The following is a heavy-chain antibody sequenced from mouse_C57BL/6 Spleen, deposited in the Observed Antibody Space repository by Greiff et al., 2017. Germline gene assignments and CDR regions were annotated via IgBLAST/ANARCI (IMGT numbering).Heavy chain of an antibody. CDR1: GYAFSSSW. CDR3: ARDGGYAMDY. CDR2: IYPGDGDT. V-gene: IGHV1-82*01. Sequence: QVQLQQSGPELVKPGASVKISCKASGYAFSSSWMNWVTQRPGKGLEWIGRIYPGDGDTNYNGKFKGKATLTADKSSSTAYMQLSSLTSEDSAVYCCARDGGYAMDYWGQGTSVTVSS. J-gene: IGHJ4*01. D-gene: IGHD1-1*02.